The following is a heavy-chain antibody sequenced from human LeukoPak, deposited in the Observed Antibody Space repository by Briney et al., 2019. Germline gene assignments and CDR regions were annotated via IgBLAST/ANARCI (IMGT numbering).Heavy chain of an antibody. CDR2: IYTSGST. V-gene: IGHV4-61*02. Sequence: PSETLSLTCTVSGGSISSGSYYWSWIRQPAGKGLEWIGRIYTSGSTNYNPSLKSRVTISVDTSKNQFSLKLSSVTAADTAVYYCARDHVDEVVAATEGFDPWGQGTLVTVSS. D-gene: IGHD2-15*01. J-gene: IGHJ5*02. CDR1: GGSISSGSYY. CDR3: ARDHVDEVVAATEGFDP.